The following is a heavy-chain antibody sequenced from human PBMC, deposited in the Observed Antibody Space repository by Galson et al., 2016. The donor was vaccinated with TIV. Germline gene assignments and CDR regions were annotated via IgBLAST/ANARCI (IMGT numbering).Heavy chain of an antibody. V-gene: IGHV3-7*01. Sequence: SLRLSCADSRSTFSSSWMNWVRQAPGKGLEWVANINGDGTEIKYVDSVKGRFTISRDNAKNSPYLQMSNLRVEGTAIYYCAQWLGTSNSWGQGTLVTVSS. CDR1: RSTFSSSW. D-gene: IGHD6-19*01. CDR3: AQWLGTSNS. CDR2: INGDGTEI. J-gene: IGHJ4*02.